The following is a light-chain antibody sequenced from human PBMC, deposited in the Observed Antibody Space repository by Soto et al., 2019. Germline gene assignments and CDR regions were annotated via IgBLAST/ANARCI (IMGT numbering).Light chain of an antibody. V-gene: IGLV2-14*01. Sequence: QSALTQPASVSASPGQSIAISCSGTSSDVGAYDYVSWYQHHPGKAPKLIIYEVTYRPSGVSNRFSASKSGNTASLTISGLQAEDEADYYCSSYTRSSTSFFGTGTKLTVL. J-gene: IGLJ1*01. CDR3: SSYTRSSTSF. CDR1: SSDVGAYDY. CDR2: EVT.